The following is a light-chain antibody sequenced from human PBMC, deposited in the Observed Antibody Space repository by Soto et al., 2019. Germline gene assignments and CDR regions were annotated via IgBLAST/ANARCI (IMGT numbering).Light chain of an antibody. J-gene: IGLJ2*01. V-gene: IGLV2-14*03. CDR2: DVN. CDR1: SSDVGAYNY. Sequence: QSVLTQPASVSGSPRQSITISCTGTSSDVGAYNYVSWYQQHPGKAPKLMIYDVNNRPSGISNRFSGSKSGNTASLTISGLQAEDEADYYCSSYTTSTTLVFGGGTKLTVL. CDR3: SSYTTSTTLV.